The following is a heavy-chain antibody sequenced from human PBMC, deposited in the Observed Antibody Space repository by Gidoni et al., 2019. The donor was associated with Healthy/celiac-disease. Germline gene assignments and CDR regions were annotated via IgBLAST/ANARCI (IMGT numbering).Heavy chain of an antibody. CDR3: AKYSSSWHYYGMDV. V-gene: IGHV3-23*01. D-gene: IGHD6-13*01. CDR2: ISCSGGST. CDR1: GFTFSSYA. J-gene: IGHJ6*02. Sequence: EVQLLESGGGLVQPGGSLRLSCAASGFTFSSYAMSWVRQAPGKGLEWVSAISCSGGSTYYADSVKGRFTISRDNSKNTLYLQMNSLRAEDTAVYYCAKYSSSWHYYGMDVWGQGTTVTVSS.